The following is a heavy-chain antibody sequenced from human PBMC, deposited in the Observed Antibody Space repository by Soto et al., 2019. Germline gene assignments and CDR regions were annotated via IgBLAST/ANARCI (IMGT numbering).Heavy chain of an antibody. CDR1: GGTFSSYA. CDR2: IIPIFGIA. V-gene: IGHV1-69*10. Sequence: ASVKVSCKASGGTFSSYAISWVRQAPGQGLEWMGGIIPIFGIANYAQKFQGRVTITADKSTSTAYMEVSSLRSEDTDVYYCARSHGYSYDSSGYYSYYYMDVWGKGTTVTVSS. J-gene: IGHJ6*03. D-gene: IGHD3-22*01. CDR3: ARSHGYSYDSSGYYSYYYMDV.